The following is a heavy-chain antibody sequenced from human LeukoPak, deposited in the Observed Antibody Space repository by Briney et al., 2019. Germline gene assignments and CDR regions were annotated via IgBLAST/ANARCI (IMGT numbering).Heavy chain of an antibody. Sequence: SETLSLTCTVSRGYFSRYYWRWIQQPPGKGLEWIGYIFNSGSTNYNPSLKSRVTISVDTSKNQFSLKLSSVTAADTAVYFCALGDCSSTRCYVFDYWGQGTLVTVSS. CDR3: ALGDCSSTRCYVFDY. J-gene: IGHJ4*02. V-gene: IGHV4-59*01. CDR2: IFNSGST. CDR1: RGYFSRYY. D-gene: IGHD2-2*01.